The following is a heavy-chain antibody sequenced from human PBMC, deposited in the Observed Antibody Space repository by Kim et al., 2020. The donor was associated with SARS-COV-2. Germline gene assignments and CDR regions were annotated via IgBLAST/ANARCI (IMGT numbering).Heavy chain of an antibody. V-gene: IGHV3-7*03. D-gene: IGHD3-10*01. CDR1: GFTFSSSW. CDR3: ARARALVRGAISGFDI. J-gene: IGHJ3*02. CDR2: IKEDGRTK. Sequence: GGSLRLSCAASGFTFSSSWMTWVRQAPGKGLEWVAYIKEDGRTKYYVDSVKGRFTISRDNAQNSLYLQMNSLRTEDTAIYFCARARALVRGAISGFDIWG.